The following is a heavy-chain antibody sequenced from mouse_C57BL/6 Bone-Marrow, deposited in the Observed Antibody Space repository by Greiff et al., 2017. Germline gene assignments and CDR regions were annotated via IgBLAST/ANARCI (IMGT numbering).Heavy chain of an antibody. J-gene: IGHJ4*01. V-gene: IGHV1-19*01. CDR3: ATGSSGYSNYEREMDY. Sequence: EVKLVESGPVLVKPGASVKMSCKASGFTFTDYYMHRVQQSHGKSLEWIGFINPDNGGTSYDQKFKGKATFTVDKSSSTAYLELLSLTSQDSAVYYCATGSSGYSNYEREMDYWGEGTAVTVSS. D-gene: IGHD2-5*01. CDR2: INPDNGGT. CDR1: GFTFTDYY.